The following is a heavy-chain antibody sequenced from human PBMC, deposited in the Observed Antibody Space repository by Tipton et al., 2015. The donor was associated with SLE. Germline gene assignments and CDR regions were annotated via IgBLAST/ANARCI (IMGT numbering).Heavy chain of an antibody. Sequence: TLSLTCTVSGGSISSSIYYWGWIRQPPGKGLEWIGSIYYSGGTYYNPSLKSRVTISVDTSKNQFSLELHSVTAADTAVYYCARYPTLRGAVDYWGQGTLVIVSS. D-gene: IGHD3-10*01. CDR3: ARYPTLRGAVDY. CDR2: IYYSGGT. J-gene: IGHJ4*02. CDR1: GGSISSSIYY. V-gene: IGHV4-39*07.